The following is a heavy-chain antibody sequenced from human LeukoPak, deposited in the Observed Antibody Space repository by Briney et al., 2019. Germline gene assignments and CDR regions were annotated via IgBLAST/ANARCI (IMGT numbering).Heavy chain of an antibody. Sequence: ASVKVSCKASGYTFTSYGISWVRQAPGQGLEWMGWISAYNGNTNYAQKLQGRVTMTTDTSTSTAYMELRSLRSDDTAVYYCARDGAYCSGGSCYSDYYYYGMDVWGQGTTVTVSS. V-gene: IGHV1-18*01. J-gene: IGHJ6*02. CDR3: ARDGAYCSGGSCYSDYYYYGMDV. D-gene: IGHD2-15*01. CDR2: ISAYNGNT. CDR1: GYTFTSYG.